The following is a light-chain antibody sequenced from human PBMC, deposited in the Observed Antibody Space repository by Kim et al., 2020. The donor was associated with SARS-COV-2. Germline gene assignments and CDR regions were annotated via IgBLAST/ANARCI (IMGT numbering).Light chain of an antibody. CDR2: DVN. CDR3: SSYTSSSTLVV. CDR1: SSDVGGYNY. V-gene: IGLV2-14*03. Sequence: QSALTQPASVSGSPGQSITISCTGTSSDVGGYNYVSWYQQHPGKAPKLLIYDVNNRPSGVSNRFSGSKSDNTASLTISGLQAEDEADYYCSSYTSSSTLVVFGGGTQLTVL. J-gene: IGLJ2*01.